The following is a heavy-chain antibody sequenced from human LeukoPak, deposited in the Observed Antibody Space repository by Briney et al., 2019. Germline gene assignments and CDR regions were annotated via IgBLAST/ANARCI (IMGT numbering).Heavy chain of an antibody. CDR1: GFTFDDYV. CDR3: AREEYYYGSGSPPIGY. J-gene: IGHJ4*02. V-gene: IGHV3-9*01. Sequence: GGSLRLSCAASGFTFDDYVMHWVRQAPGKGLEWVSGISWNSGSIGYADSVKGRFTISRDNAKNSLYLQMNSLRAEDTAVYYCAREEYYYGSGSPPIGYWGQGTLVTVSS. CDR2: ISWNSGSI. D-gene: IGHD3-10*01.